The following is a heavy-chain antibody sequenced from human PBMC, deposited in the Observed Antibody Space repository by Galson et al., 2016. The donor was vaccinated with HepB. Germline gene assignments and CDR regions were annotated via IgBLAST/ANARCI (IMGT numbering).Heavy chain of an antibody. J-gene: IGHJ6*02. Sequence: TLSLTCTVSGGSIRSGDYYWTWIRQHPGKGLEWIGYIYYSGSTRYNPSLESRVTISVDTSKNQFSLKVTFVTGADTAVYYCARMDILLGFDVWGQGSTVTVSS. CDR1: GGSIRSGDYY. CDR2: IYYSGST. V-gene: IGHV4-31*03. D-gene: IGHD2-2*03. CDR3: ARMDILLGFDV.